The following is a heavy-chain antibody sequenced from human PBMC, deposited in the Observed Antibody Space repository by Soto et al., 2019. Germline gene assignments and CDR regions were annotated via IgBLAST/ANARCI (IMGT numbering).Heavy chain of an antibody. D-gene: IGHD3-10*01. CDR1: GYTFTSYG. J-gene: IGHJ4*02. CDR2: ISTYNGNT. Sequence: QVQLVQSGAEVKKPGASVKVSCKASGYTFTSYGISWVRQAPGQGLEWMGWISTYNGNTKYAQKLEGRVTITPHTHQSTAYMELRSLRADDTAVFYWARERVRGVGSDSWGQGTPVTVSS. CDR3: ARERVRGVGSDS. V-gene: IGHV1-18*01.